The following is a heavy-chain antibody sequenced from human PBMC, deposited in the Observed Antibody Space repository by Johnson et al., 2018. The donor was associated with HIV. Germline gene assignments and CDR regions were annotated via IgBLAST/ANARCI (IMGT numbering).Heavy chain of an antibody. Sequence: VHLVESGGGVVQPGRSLILSCAASGFTFSSYAMHWVRQAPGKGLEWVAVISYDGSNKYYADSVKGRFTISRDISRNTLYLQMNSLRAEDTAVYYCARVRGVVGATHAFDIWGQGTMVTVSS. D-gene: IGHD1-26*01. V-gene: IGHV3-30*04. J-gene: IGHJ3*02. CDR3: ARVRGVVGATHAFDI. CDR2: ISYDGSNK. CDR1: GFTFSSYA.